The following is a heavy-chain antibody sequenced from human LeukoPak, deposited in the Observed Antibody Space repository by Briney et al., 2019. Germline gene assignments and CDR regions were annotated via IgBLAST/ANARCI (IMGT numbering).Heavy chain of an antibody. V-gene: IGHV3-23*01. CDR3: AKVKGGSLDY. J-gene: IGHJ4*02. D-gene: IGHD5-12*01. CDR1: GFSFSSHA. Sequence: GGSLRLSCEASGFSFSSHAMSWVRQAPGKGLEWVLAISGSGSNTYYADSVKGRFTISRDNSESTLYLQMNSLRAEDTAVYYCAKVKGGSLDYWGQGTLVTVSS. CDR2: ISGSGSNT.